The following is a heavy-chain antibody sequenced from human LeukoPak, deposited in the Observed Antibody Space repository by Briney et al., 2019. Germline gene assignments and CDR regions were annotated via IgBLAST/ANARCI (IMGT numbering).Heavy chain of an antibody. Sequence: ASVKVSCKASGYTFTSYGISWVRQATGQGLEWMGWMNPNSGNTGYAQKFQGRVTMTRNTSISTAYMELSSLRSEDTAVYYCARPTYYSDAFDIWGQGTMVTVSS. V-gene: IGHV1-8*02. CDR1: GYTFTSYG. D-gene: IGHD3-22*01. CDR2: MNPNSGNT. CDR3: ARPTYYSDAFDI. J-gene: IGHJ3*02.